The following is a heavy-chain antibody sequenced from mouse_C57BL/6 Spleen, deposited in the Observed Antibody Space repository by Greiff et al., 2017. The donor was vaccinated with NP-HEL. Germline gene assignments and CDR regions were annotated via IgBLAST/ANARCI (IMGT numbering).Heavy chain of an antibody. D-gene: IGHD1-1*01. V-gene: IGHV1-82*01. CDR1: GYAFSSSW. J-gene: IGHJ3*01. Sequence: VQLQQSGPELVKPGASVKISCKASGYAFSSSWMNWVKQRPGKGLEWIGRIYPGDGDTNYNGKFKGKATLTADKSSSTAYMQLSSLTSEDSAVYFCARERDYGSSYGGFAYWGQGTLVTVSA. CDR2: IYPGDGDT. CDR3: ARERDYGSSYGGFAY.